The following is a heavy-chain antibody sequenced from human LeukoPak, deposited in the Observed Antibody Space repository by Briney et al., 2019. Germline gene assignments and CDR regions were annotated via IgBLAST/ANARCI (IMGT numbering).Heavy chain of an antibody. J-gene: IGHJ5*02. Sequence: GGSVTLSCSAWGFTLNSYWMRWVRQAPGKGLEWVANIKQDGSEKYYVYSVKGRFTIYRNNANNSLYLQMTSLRAEDTAVYYCARDCSSTSCYRGGFDPWGQGTLVTVSS. CDR3: ARDCSSTSCYRGGFDP. CDR2: IKQDGSEK. CDR1: GFTLNSYW. V-gene: IGHV3-7*01. D-gene: IGHD2-2*01.